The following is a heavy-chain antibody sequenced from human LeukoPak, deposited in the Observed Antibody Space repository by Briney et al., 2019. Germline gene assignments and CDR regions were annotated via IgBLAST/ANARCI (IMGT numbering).Heavy chain of an antibody. Sequence: ASVKVSCKASGYTFTGSYMHWVRQAPGQGLEWMGWINPNSGGTNYAQKFQGRVTMTRDTSISTAYMELSRLRSDDTAVYYCARAIRPKSSDAFDIWGQGTMVTVSS. CDR3: ARAIRPKSSDAFDI. CDR2: INPNSGGT. V-gene: IGHV1-2*02. D-gene: IGHD5-12*01. CDR1: GYTFTGSY. J-gene: IGHJ3*02.